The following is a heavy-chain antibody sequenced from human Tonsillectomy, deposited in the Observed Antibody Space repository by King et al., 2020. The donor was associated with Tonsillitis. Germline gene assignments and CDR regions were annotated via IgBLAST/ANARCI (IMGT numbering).Heavy chain of an antibody. D-gene: IGHD2-15*01. CDR3: ASRGRAYCTGGTCYARNSFDP. J-gene: IGHJ5*02. V-gene: IGHV1-69*06. Sequence: QLVQSGAEVKKPGSSVKVSCKASGGTFSTYAISWVRQAPGQGPEWMGGFIPMFGAANFAQKFQGRVTITADKSTSTAYMELSSLRYEDTAVYSCASRGRAYCTGGTCYARNSFDPWGQGTLVTVSS. CDR1: GGTFSTYA. CDR2: FIPMFGAA.